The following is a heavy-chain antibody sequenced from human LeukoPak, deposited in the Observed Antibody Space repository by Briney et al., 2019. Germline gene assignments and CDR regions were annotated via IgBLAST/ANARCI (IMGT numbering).Heavy chain of an antibody. CDR2: INHSGST. J-gene: IGHJ4*02. V-gene: IGHV4-34*01. CDR1: GGSFSGYY. Sequence: SETLSLTCAVYGGSFSGYYWSWIRQPPGKGLEWIGEINHSGSTYYNPSLKSRVTISVDTSKKQFSLKLRSLTAADTAVYYCARHGSSWSFFDYWGQGILVTVSS. CDR3: ARHGSSWSFFDY. D-gene: IGHD6-13*01.